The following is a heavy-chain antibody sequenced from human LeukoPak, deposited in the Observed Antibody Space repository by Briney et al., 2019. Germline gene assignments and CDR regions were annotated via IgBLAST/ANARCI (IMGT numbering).Heavy chain of an antibody. D-gene: IGHD5-24*01. V-gene: IGHV3-30*04. CDR2: ISYDGSNK. Sequence: PGGSLRLSCAASGFTFSSYAMHWVRQAPGKGLEWVAVISYDGSNKYYADSVKGRFTISRDNSKNTLYLQMNSLRAEDTAVYYCARARQVEMATIEDYWGQGTLVTVSS. CDR1: GFTFSSYA. J-gene: IGHJ4*02. CDR3: ARARQVEMATIEDY.